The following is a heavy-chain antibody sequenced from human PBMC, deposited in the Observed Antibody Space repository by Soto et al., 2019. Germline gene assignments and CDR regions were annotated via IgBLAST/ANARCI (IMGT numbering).Heavy chain of an antibody. CDR3: AIIGYCSGGSCYSVDP. V-gene: IGHV1-69*02. D-gene: IGHD2-15*01. CDR1: GGTFSSYT. CDR2: IIPILGIA. Sequence: GASVKVSCKASGGTFSSYTISWVRQAPGQGLEWMGRIIPILGIANYAQKFQGRVTITADKSTSTAYMELSSLRSEDTAVYYCAIIGYCSGGSCYSVDPWGQGTLVTVSS. J-gene: IGHJ5*02.